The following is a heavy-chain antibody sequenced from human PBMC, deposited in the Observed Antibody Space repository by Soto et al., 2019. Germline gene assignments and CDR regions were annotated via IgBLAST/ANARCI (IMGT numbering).Heavy chain of an antibody. D-gene: IGHD3-10*01. J-gene: IGHJ6*02. CDR1: GFTFSSYT. CDR2: IIISSSYI. CDR3: ARDKRRQLLWFGELLSPGMDV. Sequence: GGSLRLSCAASGFTFSSYTMTWVRQAPGKGLEWVSSIIISSSYIYYADSVKGRFTISRDNAKNSLYLQMNSLRAEDTAVYYCARDKRRQLLWFGELLSPGMDVWGQGTTVTVSS. V-gene: IGHV3-21*01.